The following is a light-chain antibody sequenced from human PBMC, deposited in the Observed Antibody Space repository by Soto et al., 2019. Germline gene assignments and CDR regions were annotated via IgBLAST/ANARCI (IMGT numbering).Light chain of an antibody. CDR3: SSYTSSSTLGV. V-gene: IGLV2-14*01. CDR1: SSDVGGYNY. J-gene: IGLJ1*01. Sequence: QSALTQPASVSGSPGQSITISCTGTSSDVGGYNYVSWYQQHPGKAPKLMIYEVSNRPSGVSNRFSGSKSGKTASLTISGLQAEDEADYYCSSYTSSSTLGVFGTGTQLTVL. CDR2: EVS.